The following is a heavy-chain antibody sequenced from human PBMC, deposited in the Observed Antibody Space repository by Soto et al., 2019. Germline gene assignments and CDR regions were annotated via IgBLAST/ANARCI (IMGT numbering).Heavy chain of an antibody. CDR1: GGTFSSYA. D-gene: IGHD2-2*01. Sequence: QVQLVQSGAEVKKPGSSVKVSCKASGGTFSSYAISWVRQAPGQGLEWMGGIIPIFGTANYAQKFQGRVTITAAESASTAYMELSSLRSEDTDVYYCARHVPAAGYYYGMDVGGQGTTVTVSS. CDR3: ARHVPAAGYYYGMDV. CDR2: IIPIFGTA. J-gene: IGHJ6*02. V-gene: IGHV1-69*12.